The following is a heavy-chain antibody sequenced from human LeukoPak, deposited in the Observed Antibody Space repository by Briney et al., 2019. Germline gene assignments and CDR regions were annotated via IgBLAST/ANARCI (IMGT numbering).Heavy chain of an antibody. V-gene: IGHV3-23*01. CDR1: GFTFSSYA. CDR2: FSATDAST. D-gene: IGHD6-13*01. Sequence: GGSLRLSCAASGFTFSSYAMSWVRLGPRKGLEWVSGFSATDASTQYEDSVKGRFTISRDNSKNTLSLQMNSLRAEDTAIYYCAKSKTAAAGTGAFDTWGQGTMVTVSS. CDR3: AKSKTAAAGTGAFDT. J-gene: IGHJ3*02.